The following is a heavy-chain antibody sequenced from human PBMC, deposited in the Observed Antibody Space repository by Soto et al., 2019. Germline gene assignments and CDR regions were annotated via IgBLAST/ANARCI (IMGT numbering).Heavy chain of an antibody. CDR2: LMSDSSGI. V-gene: IGHV3-48*02. J-gene: IGHJ4*02. Sequence: EVQLVESGGGLVQPGGSLRLSCAASGFTFSNYNMNWSRQAPGKGLEWVSCLMSDSSGIYYADSVRGRFTMSRDNAKNSLYLQMNSLTDEDTAVYFCARDLNWSSDYWGQGILVAVSS. CDR1: GFTFSNYN. CDR3: ARDLNWSSDY.